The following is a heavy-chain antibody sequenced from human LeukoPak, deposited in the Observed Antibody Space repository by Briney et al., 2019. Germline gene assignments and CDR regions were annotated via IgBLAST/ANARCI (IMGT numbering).Heavy chain of an antibody. Sequence: ESGPTLVKPTQTLTLTCTFSGFSLSASGMCVSWIRQPPGKALEWLAGIDWDDGKYYSTSLKTRLTISKDTSKNQVVLTMTNMDPVDTATYYCARSGSGWYPDNYFDYWGQGTLVTVSS. J-gene: IGHJ4*02. CDR3: ARSGSGWYPDNYFDY. D-gene: IGHD6-19*01. CDR1: GFSLSASGMC. V-gene: IGHV2-70*11. CDR2: IDWDDGK.